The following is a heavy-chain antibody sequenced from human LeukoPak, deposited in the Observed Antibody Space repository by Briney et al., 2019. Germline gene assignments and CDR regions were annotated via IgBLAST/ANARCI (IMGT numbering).Heavy chain of an antibody. CDR3: ARCGYCSGGSCKPLVPYGMDV. Sequence: PSETLSLTCTVSGGSISSYYWSWIRQPPGKGLEWIGYIYYSGSTNYNPSLKSRVTISVDTSKNRFSLKLSSVTAADTAVYYCARCGYCSGGSCKPLVPYGMDVWGQGTTVTVSS. CDR1: GGSISSYY. J-gene: IGHJ6*02. V-gene: IGHV4-59*08. D-gene: IGHD2-15*01. CDR2: IYYSGST.